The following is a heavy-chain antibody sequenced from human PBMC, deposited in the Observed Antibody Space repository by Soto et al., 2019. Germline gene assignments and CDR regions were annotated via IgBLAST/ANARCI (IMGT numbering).Heavy chain of an antibody. CDR2: ISSAGFYT. CDR1: GFTFIDYS. CDR3: ARDRGRTAAGAYHFYQYGMDV. Sequence: QVQLVESGGGLVEPGGSLRLSCVASGFTFIDYSMSWFRQAPGKGLEWVSYISSAGFYTNYADSVKGRFTISRDNAKNSVYLQMNSLRADDTAMYYCARDRGRTAAGAYHFYQYGMDVWGQGTTVTVSS. D-gene: IGHD6-13*01. V-gene: IGHV3-11*06. J-gene: IGHJ6*02.